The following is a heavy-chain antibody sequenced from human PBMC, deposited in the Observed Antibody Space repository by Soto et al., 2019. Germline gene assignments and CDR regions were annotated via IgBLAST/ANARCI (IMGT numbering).Heavy chain of an antibody. Sequence: ASVKVSCKVSGYTLTELSMHWVRQAPGKGLEWMGGFDPEDGETIYAQKFRGRVTMTEDTSTDTAYMELSSLRTEDTAEYYYEARGVVWGGDSLCYWGRETLFTVS. CDR2: FDPEDGET. D-gene: IGHD2-21*02. CDR3: EARGVVWGGDSLCY. CDR1: GYTLTELS. V-gene: IGHV1-24*01. J-gene: IGHJ4*02.